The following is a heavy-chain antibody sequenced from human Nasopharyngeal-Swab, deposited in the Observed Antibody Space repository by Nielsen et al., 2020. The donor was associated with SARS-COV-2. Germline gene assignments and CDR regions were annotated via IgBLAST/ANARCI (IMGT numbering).Heavy chain of an antibody. CDR1: GYSFTSYW. CDR3: ARTPDPDGYYNYYYYYGMDV. V-gene: IGHV5-51*01. CDR2: IYPGDSDT. J-gene: IGHJ6*02. D-gene: IGHD3-22*01. Sequence: GESLKISCKGSGYSFTSYWIGWVRQMRGKRLEWLGIIYPGDSDTRYSPSFQGQVTISADKSISTAYLQWSSLKASDTAMYYCARTPDPDGYYNYYYYYGMDVWGQGTTVTVSS.